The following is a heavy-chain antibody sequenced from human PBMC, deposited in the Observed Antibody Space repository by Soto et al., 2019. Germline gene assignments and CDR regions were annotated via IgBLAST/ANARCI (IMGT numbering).Heavy chain of an antibody. CDR1: GFPFSTTD. J-gene: IGHJ5*02. CDR2: ICGSGETT. Sequence: PGGSLRLSCAASGFPFSTTDMSWVRQAPGKGLEWVSTICGSGETTYYADSVKGRFTISRDNSKNTLYLQMNSLRADDTALYYCAKNSGWFNTWGQGALVTVSS. CDR3: AKNSGWFNT. D-gene: IGHD3-10*01. V-gene: IGHV3-23*01.